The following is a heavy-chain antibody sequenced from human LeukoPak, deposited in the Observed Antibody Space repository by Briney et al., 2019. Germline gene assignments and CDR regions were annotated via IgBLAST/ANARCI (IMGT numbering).Heavy chain of an antibody. Sequence: GGSLRLSCAASGFIFNNYAMHWVRQAPGKGLEWVAIISHDGNNKYYADSVKGRFTFSRDNSKNTLYLQMNSLRAEDTAVYYCARAHGSGSPLDYWGQGTLVTASS. CDR3: ARAHGSGSPLDY. CDR2: ISHDGNNK. J-gene: IGHJ4*02. CDR1: GFIFNNYA. D-gene: IGHD3-10*01. V-gene: IGHV3-30*04.